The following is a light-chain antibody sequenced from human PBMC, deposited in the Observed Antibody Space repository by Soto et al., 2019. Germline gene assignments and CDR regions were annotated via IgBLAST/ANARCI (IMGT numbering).Light chain of an antibody. CDR1: QSVSSN. J-gene: IGKJ4*01. Sequence: EIVMTQSPATLSVSPGERATLSCRASQSVSSNLAWYQQKPGQAPRLLIYSASTRATGIPARFSGSGSGTEFTLTISSRQSEDFAVSYCQQYNNWTPRTFGGGTKVEIK. CDR3: QQYNNWTPRT. CDR2: SAS. V-gene: IGKV3-15*01.